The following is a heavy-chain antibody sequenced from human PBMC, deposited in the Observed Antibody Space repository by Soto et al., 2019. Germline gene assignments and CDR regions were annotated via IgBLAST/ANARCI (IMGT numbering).Heavy chain of an antibody. CDR1: GYTFTNYG. CDR2: ISAYNANT. V-gene: IGHV1-18*01. CDR3: ARDLVIGGSAQAFDY. J-gene: IGHJ4*02. D-gene: IGHD3-10*01. Sequence: QVQLVQSGAEVKKPGASVKVSCKASGYTFTNYGVSWVRQAPGQGLEWVGRISAYNANTNYAQKLQGRVTMTTDTSTRTAYMELRSLRSDDTAVYYCARDLVIGGSAQAFDYWGQGTLVTVSS.